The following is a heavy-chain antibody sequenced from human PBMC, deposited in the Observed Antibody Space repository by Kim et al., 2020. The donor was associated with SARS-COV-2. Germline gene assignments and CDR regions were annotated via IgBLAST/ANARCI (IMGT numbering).Heavy chain of an antibody. V-gene: IGHV3-7*01. CDR3: VAVGTHLGV. Sequence: GGSLRLSCTVSGFTLNNNRMTWVRQAPGKGLEWVAKMNQDGSEKFYVDSVKGRFTISRDNARNSLFLQMDSLRPEDTAVYYCVAVGTHLGVWGQGTLVTVSS. J-gene: IGHJ4*02. CDR1: GFTLNNNR. D-gene: IGHD1-26*01. CDR2: MNQDGSEK.